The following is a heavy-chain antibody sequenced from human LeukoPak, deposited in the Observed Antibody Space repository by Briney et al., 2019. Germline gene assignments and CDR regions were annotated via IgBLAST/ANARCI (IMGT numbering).Heavy chain of an antibody. CDR1: GGSISSYY. Sequence: SESLSLTCTVSGGSISSYYRSWIRQPPGKGLEWIGYISYSGSTNFNPSLKSRVTIAVDTSKSQFSMKLSSVTAADTAVYYCAREGTAGTNLNWFDPWGQGTLVTVSS. CDR3: AREGTAGTNLNWFDP. D-gene: IGHD1-1*01. CDR2: ISYSGST. V-gene: IGHV4-59*01. J-gene: IGHJ5*02.